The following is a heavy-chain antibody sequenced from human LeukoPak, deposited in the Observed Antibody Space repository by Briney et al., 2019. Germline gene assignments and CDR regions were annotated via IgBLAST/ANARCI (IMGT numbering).Heavy chain of an antibody. Sequence: GWSLSLSCADSGFSFRRYSMKWVGQAPGKGLEWVASISSSSSYIYYADSVKGRFTISRDNAKNSLYLQMNSLRAEDTAVYYCASWGYLRGFDIWGQGTMVTVSS. J-gene: IGHJ3*02. D-gene: IGHD3-16*01. CDR2: ISSSSSYI. CDR1: GFSFRRYS. CDR3: ASWGYLRGFDI. V-gene: IGHV3-21*01.